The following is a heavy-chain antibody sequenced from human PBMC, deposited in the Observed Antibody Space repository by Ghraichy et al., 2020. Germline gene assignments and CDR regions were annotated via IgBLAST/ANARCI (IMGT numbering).Heavy chain of an antibody. CDR1: GGSISSYY. D-gene: IGHD3-22*01. V-gene: IGHV4-59*08. J-gene: IGHJ3*02. Sequence: SETLSLTCTVSGGSISSYYWSWIRQPPGKGLEWIGYIYYSGSTNYNPSLKSRVTISVDTSKNQFSPKLSSVTAADTAVYYCARQSYYDSRGAFDIWGQGTMVTVSS. CDR3: ARQSYYDSRGAFDI. CDR2: IYYSGST.